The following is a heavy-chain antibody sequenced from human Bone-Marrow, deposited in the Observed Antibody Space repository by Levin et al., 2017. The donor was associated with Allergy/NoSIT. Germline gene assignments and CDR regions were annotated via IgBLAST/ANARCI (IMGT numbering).Heavy chain of an antibody. D-gene: IGHD3-10*01. J-gene: IGHJ4*02. V-gene: IGHV5-10-1*01. CDR2: IDPSDSYT. Sequence: GESLKISCKGSGYTFTSYWISWVRQMPGKGPEWMGRIDPSDSYTNYSPSFQGHVTISADKSIDTAYLQWNSLEASDSAMYYCANFYISGSLWGQGTLVTVSS. CDR3: ANFYISGSL. CDR1: GYTFTSYW.